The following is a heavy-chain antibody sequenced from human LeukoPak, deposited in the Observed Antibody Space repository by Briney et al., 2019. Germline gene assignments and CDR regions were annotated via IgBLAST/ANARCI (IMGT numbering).Heavy chain of an antibody. J-gene: IGHJ1*01. V-gene: IGHV3-21*01. D-gene: IGHD6-25*01. CDR2: ISSSSTYI. Sequence: PGGSLRLSCTGSGFSFYDYSMNWVRLAPGKGLEWVSCISSSSTYIYYADSVKGRFSVSRDNAKKSMYLQMNSLRAEDTAVYYCSRAPYSSAPYLEYFQHWGHGTLVTVSS. CDR1: GFSFYDYS. CDR3: SRAPYSSAPYLEYFQH.